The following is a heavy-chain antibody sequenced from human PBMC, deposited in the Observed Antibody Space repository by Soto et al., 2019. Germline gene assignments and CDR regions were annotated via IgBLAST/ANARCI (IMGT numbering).Heavy chain of an antibody. J-gene: IGHJ3*02. V-gene: IGHV4-59*01. CDR1: GGSISSYY. D-gene: IGHD6-13*01. CDR3: ARGGKAAAGTTGVFDI. Sequence: SETLSLTCTVSGGSISSYYWSWIRQPPGKGLEWIGYIYYSGSTNYNPSLKSRVTISVDTSKNQFSLKLSSVTDADTAEYYCARGGKAAAGTTGVFDIGGQGTMVTVSS. CDR2: IYYSGST.